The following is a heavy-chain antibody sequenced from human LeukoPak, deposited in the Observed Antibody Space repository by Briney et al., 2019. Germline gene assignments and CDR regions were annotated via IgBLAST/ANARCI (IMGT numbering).Heavy chain of an antibody. CDR3: ARDRNGMDV. J-gene: IGHJ6*02. CDR2: TYYRSKWYN. V-gene: IGHV6-1*01. CDR1: GDSVSRNSGT. Sequence: SQTLSLTCAISGDSVSRNSGTWRWIRQSPSGGLEWLGRTYYRSKWYNDYAESVKSRMTIIPDTSKNQFSLQLNSVTPEDTAVYYCARDRNGMDVWGQGTTVTVSS.